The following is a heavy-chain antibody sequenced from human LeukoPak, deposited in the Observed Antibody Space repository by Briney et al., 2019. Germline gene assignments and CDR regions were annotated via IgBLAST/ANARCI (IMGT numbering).Heavy chain of an antibody. CDR1: GFIFDNYG. Sequence: GGSLRLSCAASGFIFDNYGMTWVRQAPGKGLEWVSGLNWNGGSTGYADSVKGRFTISRDNAKNSLYLHMNGLRPEDTAVYRWPRGRFGGGKAGLNNWGQGPLFAVS. CDR3: PRGRFGGGKAGLNN. D-gene: IGHD3-16*01. J-gene: IGHJ4*02. CDR2: LNWNGGST. V-gene: IGHV3-20*01.